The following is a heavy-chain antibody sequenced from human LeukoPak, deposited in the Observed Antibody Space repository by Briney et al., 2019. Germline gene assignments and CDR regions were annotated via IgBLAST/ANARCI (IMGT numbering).Heavy chain of an antibody. CDR3: ARDLGTRKSIAFAD. D-gene: IGHD6-6*01. CDR1: GFSFSSYR. Sequence: GGSLRLSCAASGFSFSSYRMNWVRQAPGKGLEWVASISSNNGYIYYADTVKGRFTISRDNGENSLHLQMNSLRAEDAAVYYCARDLGTRKSIAFADWGQGTLVTVSS. CDR2: ISSNNGYI. J-gene: IGHJ4*02. V-gene: IGHV3-21*01.